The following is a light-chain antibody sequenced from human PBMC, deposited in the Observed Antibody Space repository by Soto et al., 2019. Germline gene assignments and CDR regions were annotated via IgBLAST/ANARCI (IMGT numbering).Light chain of an antibody. Sequence: QSVLTQPPSVSGAPGQGVTISCTGSSSNIGAGYDVHWYQQLPGAAPKLLIFGNDNRPSGVPDRFSGSRSGTSASLAITGLQAEDEADYYCQSYDRSLSAGGVFGTGTKVTVL. V-gene: IGLV1-40*01. J-gene: IGLJ1*01. CDR2: GND. CDR3: QSYDRSLSAGGV. CDR1: SSNIGAGYD.